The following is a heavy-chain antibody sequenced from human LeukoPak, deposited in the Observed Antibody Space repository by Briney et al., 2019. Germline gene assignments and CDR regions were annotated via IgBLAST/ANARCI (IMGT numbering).Heavy chain of an antibody. Sequence: GGSLRLSCAASGFTFSSFDMHWVRQPTGQGLEWVSTIGTASDTYYPGSVEGRFTLSRDNAKNSLYLQMNSLTAGDTAVYYCARGPPRGKYYYMDVWGQGTTVDVSS. V-gene: IGHV3-13*01. CDR3: ARGPPRGKYYYMDV. J-gene: IGHJ6*03. CDR1: GFTFSSFD. D-gene: IGHD1-1*01. CDR2: IGTASDT.